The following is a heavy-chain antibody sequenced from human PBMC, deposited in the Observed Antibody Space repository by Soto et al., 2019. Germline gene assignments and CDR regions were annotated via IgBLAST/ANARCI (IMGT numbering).Heavy chain of an antibody. J-gene: IGHJ4*02. CDR2: IIPIFGTA. Sequence: QVQLVQSGAEVKKPGSSVTVSCKASGGTFSSYAISWVRQAPGQGLEWMGGIIPIFGTANYAQKFQGRVTITADKSTSTAYMELSSLRSEDTAVYYCARGAGYCSGGSCYIFDYWGQGTLVTVSS. CDR1: GGTFSSYA. D-gene: IGHD2-15*01. CDR3: ARGAGYCSGGSCYIFDY. V-gene: IGHV1-69*06.